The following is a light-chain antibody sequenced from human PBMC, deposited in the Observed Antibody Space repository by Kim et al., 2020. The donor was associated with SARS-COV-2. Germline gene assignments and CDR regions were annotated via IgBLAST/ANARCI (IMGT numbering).Light chain of an antibody. J-gene: IGLJ3*02. CDR2: KDS. CDR1: ALPKQY. V-gene: IGLV3-25*03. Sequence: QGQTARITCSGDALPKQYAYWYQQKTGQAPVLVMCKDSERPSGIPERFSGSSSGTTVTLTISGVQAEDEADYYCESTDSSGSYRVFGGGTKLTVL. CDR3: ESTDSSGSYRV.